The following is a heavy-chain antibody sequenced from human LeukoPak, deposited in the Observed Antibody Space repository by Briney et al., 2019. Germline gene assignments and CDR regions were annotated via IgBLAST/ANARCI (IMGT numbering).Heavy chain of an antibody. D-gene: IGHD6-13*01. CDR1: GFTFTSYV. J-gene: IGHJ4*02. CDR2: ISASGGST. V-gene: IGHV3-23*01. CDR3: AKARSSAWYDLEY. Sequence: GGSLRLSCAASGFTFTSYVMTWVRQAPGKGLEWVSGISASGGSTFYADSVKGRFTISRDNSKDTLFLQMNSLRAEDTAMYYCAKARSSAWYDLEYWGQGTLVTVSS.